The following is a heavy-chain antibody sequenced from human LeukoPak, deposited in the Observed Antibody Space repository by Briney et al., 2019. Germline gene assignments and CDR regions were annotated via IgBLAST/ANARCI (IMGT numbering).Heavy chain of an antibody. Sequence: ASVKVSCKASGCTFTGYYMHWVRQAPGQGLEWMGWINPNSGGTNYAQKFQGRVTMTRDTSISTAYMELSRLRSDDTAVYYCARNRIMVYAIAFWMDVWGKGTTVTVSS. CDR3: ARNRIMVYAIAFWMDV. J-gene: IGHJ6*04. V-gene: IGHV1-2*02. CDR2: INPNSGGT. D-gene: IGHD2-8*01. CDR1: GCTFTGYY.